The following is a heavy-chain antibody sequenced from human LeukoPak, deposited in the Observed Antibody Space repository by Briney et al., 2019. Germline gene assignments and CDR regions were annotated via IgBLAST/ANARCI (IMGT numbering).Heavy chain of an antibody. CDR3: ARVVPPTDYGSGSYFWDPYYFDY. CDR1: GFTFSSYG. CDR2: ISGSGGST. V-gene: IGHV3-23*01. J-gene: IGHJ4*02. D-gene: IGHD3-10*01. Sequence: PGGSLRLSCAASGFTFSSYGMSWVRQAPGKGLEWVSAISGSGGSTYYADSVKGRFTISRDNSKNTLYLQMNSLRAEDTAVYYCARVVPPTDYGSGSYFWDPYYFDYWGQGTPVTVSS.